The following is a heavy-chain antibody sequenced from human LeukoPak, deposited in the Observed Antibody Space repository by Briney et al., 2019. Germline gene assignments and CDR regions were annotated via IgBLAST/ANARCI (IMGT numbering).Heavy chain of an antibody. V-gene: IGHV1-2*04. Sequence: ASVKFSCNTSGYTFNDYYIHWVRQAPGQGQGWMGWINPNSGGTNYAQKFQDWVTMTRDTSIGTAYMELRRLRSDDTAVYYCARDRGRGGLISAFDIWGQGTMVTVS. CDR2: INPNSGGT. D-gene: IGHD3-16*01. CDR3: ARDRGRGGLISAFDI. CDR1: GYTFNDYY. J-gene: IGHJ3*02.